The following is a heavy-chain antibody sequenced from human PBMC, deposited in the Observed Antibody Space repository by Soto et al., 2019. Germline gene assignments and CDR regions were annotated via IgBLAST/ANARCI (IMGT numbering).Heavy chain of an antibody. CDR1: GFTFSNYA. V-gene: IGHV3-23*01. CDR3: AKRPLTAAGFDY. Sequence: EVQLLESGGGLVQPGGSLRRSCAASGFTFSNYAMTWVRQAPGEGLEWVSVITGSGGGTYFVDSVKGRFTISRDNSKNTGYLQMNSLRAEDTAVYYCAKRPLTAAGFDYWGQGTLVTVSS. J-gene: IGHJ4*02. CDR2: ITGSGGGT. D-gene: IGHD6-13*01.